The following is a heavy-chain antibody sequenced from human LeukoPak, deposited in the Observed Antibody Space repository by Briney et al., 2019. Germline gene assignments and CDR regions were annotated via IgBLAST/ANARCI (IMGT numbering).Heavy chain of an antibody. CDR1: GFTFSSSW. Sequence: GRSLRLSCAASGFTFSSSWMHWVRQAPGKGLVWVSRIKSDVTTTGYADSVKGRFTISRDNAKNTLYLQMNTLRAEDTAVYYCASGTWLNYWGQGTLVTVSS. V-gene: IGHV3-74*01. D-gene: IGHD3-22*01. CDR3: ASGTWLNY. CDR2: IKSDVTTT. J-gene: IGHJ4*02.